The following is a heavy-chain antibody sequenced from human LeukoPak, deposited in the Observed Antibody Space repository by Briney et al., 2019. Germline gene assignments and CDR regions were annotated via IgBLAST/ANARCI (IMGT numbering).Heavy chain of an antibody. CDR1: GYTFTSYD. V-gene: IGHV1-8*01. J-gene: IGHJ3*02. CDR2: MNPNSGNT. D-gene: IGHD5-12*01. CDR3: ASLYSGYDYVNDAFDI. Sequence: GASVKVSFKASGYTFTSYDINWVRQATGQGLEWMGWMNPNSGNTGYAQKFQGRVTMTRNTSISTAYMELSSLRSEDTAVYYCASLYSGYDYVNDAFDIWGQGTMVTVSS.